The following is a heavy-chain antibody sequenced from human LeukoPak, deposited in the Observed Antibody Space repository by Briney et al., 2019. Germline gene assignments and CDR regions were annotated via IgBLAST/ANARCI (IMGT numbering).Heavy chain of an antibody. CDR2: INPSGGST. CDR3: ARDRIKSVAGTSPGY. D-gene: IGHD6-19*01. Sequence: ASVKVSCKASGYTFTSYYMHWVRQAPGQGLEWMGIINPSGGSTSYAQKFQGRVTMTRDMSTSTVYMELSSLRSEDTAVYYCARDRIKSVAGTSPGYWGLGTLVTVSS. J-gene: IGHJ4*02. V-gene: IGHV1-46*01. CDR1: GYTFTSYY.